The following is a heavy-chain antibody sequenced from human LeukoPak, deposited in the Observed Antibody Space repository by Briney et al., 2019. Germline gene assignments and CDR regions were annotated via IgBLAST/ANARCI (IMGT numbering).Heavy chain of an antibody. V-gene: IGHV3-48*01. J-gene: IGHJ4*02. CDR3: ARDLEYHYDSSGYTS. Sequence: PGGALRLSCAASGFTLSSYWMDLVRQAPGKGLGGISNISRSSSNIVYSDSVKGRFTISRDNAKNSLYLQMNSLRVEDTAVYYCARDLEYHYDSSGYTSRGQGTLVTVSS. D-gene: IGHD3-22*01. CDR1: GFTLSSYW. CDR2: ISRSSSNI.